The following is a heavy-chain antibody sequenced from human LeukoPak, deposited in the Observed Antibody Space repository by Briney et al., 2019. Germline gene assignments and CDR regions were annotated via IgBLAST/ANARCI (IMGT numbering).Heavy chain of an antibody. V-gene: IGHV3-74*01. J-gene: IGHJ4*02. CDR2: INSDGSST. CDR3: ARDQGGSSWYGFDY. D-gene: IGHD6-13*01. CDR1: GFTFSIYW. Sequence: PGGPLRLSCAASGFTFSIYWMHWVRQAPGKGRVWVSRINSDGSSTSYADSVKGRFTISRDNAKNTLYLQMNSLRAEDTAVYYCARDQGGSSWYGFDYWGQGTLVTVSS.